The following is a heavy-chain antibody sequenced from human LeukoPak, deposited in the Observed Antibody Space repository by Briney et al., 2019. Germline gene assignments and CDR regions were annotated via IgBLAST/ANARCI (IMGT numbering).Heavy chain of an antibody. J-gene: IGHJ4*02. D-gene: IGHD2-21*02. V-gene: IGHV4-59*01. Sequence: SETLSLTCTVSGGSISSYYWSWIRQPPGKGLEWIGYIYYSGSTNYNPSLKSRVTISVDTSKNQFSLKLSSVIAADTAVYYCARGGNVVVTEGYFDYWGQGTLVAVSS. CDR3: ARGGNVVVTEGYFDY. CDR2: IYYSGST. CDR1: GGSISSYY.